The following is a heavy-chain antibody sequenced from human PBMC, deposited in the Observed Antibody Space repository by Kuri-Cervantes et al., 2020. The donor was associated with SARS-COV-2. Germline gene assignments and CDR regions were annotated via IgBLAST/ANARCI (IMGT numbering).Heavy chain of an antibody. CDR1: GFTVSSNY. V-gene: IGHV3-53*01. CDR2: IYSGGGT. CDR3: ARRESWKGDFDI. Sequence: GESLKISCAASGFTVSSNYMSWVRQAPGKGLEWVSVIYSGGGTYYADSVKGRFTISRDNSKNTLYLQMNSLRAEDTAVYYCARRESWKGDFDIWGQGTMVTVSS. D-gene: IGHD1-1*01. J-gene: IGHJ3*02.